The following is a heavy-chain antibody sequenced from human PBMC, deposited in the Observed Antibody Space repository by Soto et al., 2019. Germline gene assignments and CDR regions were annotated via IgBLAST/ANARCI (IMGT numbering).Heavy chain of an antibody. Sequence: ASVKVSCKASGYTFTSYAMHWVRQAPGQRLEWMGWINAGNGNTKYSQKFQGRVTITRDTSASTAYMELSSLRSEDTAVYYCARQGITGTTAYYYYYYGMDVWGQGTTVTAP. CDR1: GYTFTSYA. CDR3: ARQGITGTTAYYYYYYGMDV. J-gene: IGHJ6*02. CDR2: INAGNGNT. D-gene: IGHD1-20*01. V-gene: IGHV1-3*01.